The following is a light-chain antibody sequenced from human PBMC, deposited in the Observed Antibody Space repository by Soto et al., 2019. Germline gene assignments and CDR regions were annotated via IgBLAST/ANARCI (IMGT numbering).Light chain of an antibody. CDR2: TAS. J-gene: IGKJ1*01. CDR1: QSISSH. Sequence: DIRMPQSPSSLSASVGDTVTITCRASQSISSHLNWYQQKPGKAPNLLMYTASNLQSGVPSRFSGSGSGTDFTLTISSLQPEDFATYYCQQSSITPRSFGQGTKVDI. CDR3: QQSSITPRS. V-gene: IGKV1-39*01.